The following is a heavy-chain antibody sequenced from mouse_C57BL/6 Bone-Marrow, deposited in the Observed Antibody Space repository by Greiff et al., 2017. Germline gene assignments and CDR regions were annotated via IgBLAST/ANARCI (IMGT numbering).Heavy chain of an antibody. CDR1: GFSLTSYG. V-gene: IGHV2-2*01. D-gene: IGHD2-3*01. Sequence: QLQQSGPGLVQPSQSLSITCTVSGFSLTSYGVHWVRQSPGKGLEWLGVIWSGGSTDYNAAFISRLSISKDNSKSQVFFKMNSLQADDTAIYYCARIYFAYWGQGTLVTVSA. CDR2: IWSGGST. CDR3: ARIYFAY. J-gene: IGHJ3*01.